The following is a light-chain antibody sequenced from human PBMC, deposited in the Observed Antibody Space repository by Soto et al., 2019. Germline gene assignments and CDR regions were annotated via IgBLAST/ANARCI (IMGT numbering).Light chain of an antibody. CDR1: QSISTF. Sequence: DIQMTQSPSSLSASVGDRGSVTCRASQSISTFLNWYQKRPGEAPKLLIYAATSLQSGVPSRFSGSGSGADFTLTIGSLQPEDFATYYCQQSYTTPRTFGQGTKVEVK. CDR2: AAT. V-gene: IGKV1-39*01. J-gene: IGKJ1*01. CDR3: QQSYTTPRT.